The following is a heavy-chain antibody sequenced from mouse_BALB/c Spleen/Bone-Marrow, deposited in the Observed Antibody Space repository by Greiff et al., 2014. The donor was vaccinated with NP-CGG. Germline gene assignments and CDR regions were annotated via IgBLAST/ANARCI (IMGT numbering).Heavy chain of an antibody. CDR2: VWGGGIT. Sequence: VKLMESGPGLVAPSQSLSITCTVSGFSLTDYGVSWIRQPPGRGLEWLGVVWGGGITYYNSTLKSRLSITKDNSKSQVFLKMNSLQTDDPAIFLLAKHESTGGVDYLGQGTTLTVSS. CDR3: AKHESTGGVDY. CDR1: GFSLTDYG. J-gene: IGHJ2*01. V-gene: IGHV2-6-5*01.